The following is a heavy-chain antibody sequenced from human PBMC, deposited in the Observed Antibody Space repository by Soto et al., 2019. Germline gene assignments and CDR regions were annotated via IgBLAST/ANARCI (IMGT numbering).Heavy chain of an antibody. J-gene: IGHJ6*02. CDR1: GGTFSSYA. D-gene: IGHD3-16*01. CDR2: IIPIFGTA. V-gene: IGHV1-69*13. Sequence: SVKVSCKASGGTFSSYAISWVRQAPGQGLEWMGGIIPIFGTANYAQKFQGRVTITADESTSTAYMELSSLRSEDTAVYYCARVWRSTTYYYYYYGMDVWGQGTTVTVSS. CDR3: ARVWRSTTYYYYYYGMDV.